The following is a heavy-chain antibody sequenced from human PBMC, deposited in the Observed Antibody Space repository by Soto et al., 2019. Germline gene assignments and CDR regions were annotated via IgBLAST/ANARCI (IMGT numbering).Heavy chain of an antibody. CDR1: GFTFSSYG. D-gene: IGHD6-13*01. J-gene: IGHJ6*02. Sequence: GGSLRLSCAASGFTFSSYGMHWVRQAPGKGLEWVAVIWYDGSNKYYADSVKGRFTISRDNSKNTLYLQMNSLRAEDTAVYYCARDLDSSWYDNYHYVMDVWGQGTTVIVSS. CDR3: ARDLDSSWYDNYHYVMDV. V-gene: IGHV3-33*01. CDR2: IWYDGSNK.